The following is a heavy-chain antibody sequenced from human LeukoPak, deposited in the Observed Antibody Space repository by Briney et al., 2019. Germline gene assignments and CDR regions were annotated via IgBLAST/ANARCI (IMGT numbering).Heavy chain of an antibody. CDR3: ARDPSYDSSGYYYHRFDY. Sequence: PGGSLRLSCAASGFTFSSYEMNWVRQAPGKGLEWVSYISSSGSTIYYADSVKGRFTISRDNAKNSLYLQMNSLRAEDTALYYCARDPSYDSSGYYYHRFDYWGQGTLVTVSS. J-gene: IGHJ4*02. CDR1: GFTFSSYE. CDR2: ISSSGSTI. V-gene: IGHV3-48*03. D-gene: IGHD3-22*01.